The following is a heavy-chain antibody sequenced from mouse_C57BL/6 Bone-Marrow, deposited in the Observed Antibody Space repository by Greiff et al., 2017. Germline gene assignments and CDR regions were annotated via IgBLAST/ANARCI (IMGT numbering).Heavy chain of an antibody. CDR2: IHPSDSDT. Sequence: QVQLQQPGAELVKPGASVKVSCKASGYTFTSYWMHWVKQRPGQGLEWIGRIHPSDSDTNYNQKFKGKATLTVDKSSSTAYMQLSSLTSEDSAVYYCAIIPHGTVVATRGYFDVWGTGTTVTVSS. CDR3: AIIPHGTVVATRGYFDV. J-gene: IGHJ1*03. CDR1: GYTFTSYW. V-gene: IGHV1-74*01. D-gene: IGHD1-1*01.